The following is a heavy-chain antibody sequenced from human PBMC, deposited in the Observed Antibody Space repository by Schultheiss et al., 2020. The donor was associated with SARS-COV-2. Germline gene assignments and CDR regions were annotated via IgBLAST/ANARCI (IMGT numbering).Heavy chain of an antibody. CDR3: ARGIYGDYVRYFQH. D-gene: IGHD4-17*01. V-gene: IGHV4-59*08. Sequence: SETLSLTCTVSGGFISSYYWSWIRQPPGKGLEWIGYIYYSGSTNYNPSLKSRVTISVDTSKNQFSLKLSSVTAADTAVYYCARGIYGDYVRYFQHWGQGTLVTVSS. J-gene: IGHJ1*01. CDR2: IYYSGST. CDR1: GGFISSYY.